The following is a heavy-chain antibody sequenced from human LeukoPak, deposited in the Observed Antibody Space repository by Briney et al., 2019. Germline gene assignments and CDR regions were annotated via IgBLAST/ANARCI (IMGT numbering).Heavy chain of an antibody. V-gene: IGHV3-7*04. CDR3: ARDRSYYNYFEY. CDR1: GFTFSSYA. CDR2: INQDGSEN. D-gene: IGHD1-26*01. Sequence: GGSLRLSCAASGFTFSSYAMTWVRQAPGKGLEWVANINQDGSENYYVDSVKGRFTISRDNAKNSLFLQMNTLRAEDTAVYYCARDRSYYNYFEYWGQGTLVTVSS. J-gene: IGHJ4*02.